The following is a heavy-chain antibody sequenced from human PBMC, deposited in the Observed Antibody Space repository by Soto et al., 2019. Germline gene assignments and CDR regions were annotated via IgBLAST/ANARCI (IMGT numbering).Heavy chain of an antibody. J-gene: IGHJ4*02. CDR2: IYYSGST. Sequence: ASETLSLICTVSGGSISSSSYYWGWIRQPPGKGLEWSGSIYYSGSTYYNPSLKSRVTISVDTSKNQFSLKLSSVTAADTAVYYCARPYYDDSSGYYLNYYFDYWGQGALVTVSS. CDR1: GGSISSSSYY. V-gene: IGHV4-39*01. D-gene: IGHD3-22*01. CDR3: ARPYYDDSSGYYLNYYFDY.